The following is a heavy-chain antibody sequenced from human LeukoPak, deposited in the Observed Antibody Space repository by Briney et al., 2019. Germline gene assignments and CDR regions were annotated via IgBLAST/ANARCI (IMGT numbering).Heavy chain of an antibody. D-gene: IGHD1-26*01. V-gene: IGHV3-21*01. CDR3: ARGVIVGATDYFDY. J-gene: IGHJ4*02. CDR1: GFTFSSYS. CDR2: ISSSSSYI. Sequence: GGSLRLSCAASGFTFSSYSMNWVPQAPGKGLEWVSSISSSSSYIYYADSVQGRFTISRDNAKNSLYLQMNSLRAEDTAVYYCARGVIVGATDYFDYWGQGTLVTVSS.